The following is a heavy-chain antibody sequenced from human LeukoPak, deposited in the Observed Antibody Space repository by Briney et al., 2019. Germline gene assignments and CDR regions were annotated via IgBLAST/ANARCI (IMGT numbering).Heavy chain of an antibody. CDR3: AREGEDTSNWHTPFDY. CDR2: IIPIFGTA. CDR1: GGTFSSYA. V-gene: IGHV1-69*06. Sequence: SVKVSCKASGGTFSSYAISWVRQAPGQGLEWMGGIIPIFGTANYAQKFQGRVTITADKSTSTAYMELSSLRSEDTAVYYCAREGEDTSNWHTPFDYWGQGTLVTVSS. J-gene: IGHJ4*02. D-gene: IGHD6-13*01.